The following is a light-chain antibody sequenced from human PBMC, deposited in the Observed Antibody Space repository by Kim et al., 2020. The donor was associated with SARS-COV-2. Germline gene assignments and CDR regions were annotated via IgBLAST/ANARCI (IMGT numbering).Light chain of an antibody. CDR2: AAS. Sequence: ASRGDRVTITCRASQGISSYLAWYQQKPGKARKLLIYAASTLQSGVPSRFSGSGSGTDFTLTISCLQSEDVATYYCQQYYSYPRTFGQGTKVDIK. V-gene: IGKV1-8*01. J-gene: IGKJ1*01. CDR3: QQYYSYPRT. CDR1: QGISSY.